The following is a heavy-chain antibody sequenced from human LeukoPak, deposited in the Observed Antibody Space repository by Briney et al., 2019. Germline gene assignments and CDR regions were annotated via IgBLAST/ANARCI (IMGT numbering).Heavy chain of an antibody. D-gene: IGHD6-13*01. J-gene: IGHJ6*03. Sequence: GGSLRLSCAASGFTFSTYSMNWVRRAPGKGLEGVSFISFSSSFIYYADSVKGRFTIARDNTRSSLYLQMNSLRAEDTAVYYCAKDATAVVGTVYMDVWGKGTTVTISS. CDR3: AKDATAVVGTVYMDV. V-gene: IGHV3-21*01. CDR2: ISFSSSFI. CDR1: GFTFSTYS.